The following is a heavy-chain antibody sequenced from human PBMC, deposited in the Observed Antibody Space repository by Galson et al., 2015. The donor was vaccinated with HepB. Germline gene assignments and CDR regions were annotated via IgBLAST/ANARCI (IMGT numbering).Heavy chain of an antibody. D-gene: IGHD2-2*01. CDR2: ISYDGSNK. Sequence: SLRLSCAASGFTFSSYAMHWVRQAPGKGLEWVAVISYDGSNKYYADSVKGRFTISRDNSKNTLYLQMNSLRAEDTAVYYCAREGEDIVVVPAAYYFDYWGQGTLVTVSS. CDR3: AREGEDIVVVPAAYYFDY. CDR1: GFTFSSYA. V-gene: IGHV3-30*04. J-gene: IGHJ4*02.